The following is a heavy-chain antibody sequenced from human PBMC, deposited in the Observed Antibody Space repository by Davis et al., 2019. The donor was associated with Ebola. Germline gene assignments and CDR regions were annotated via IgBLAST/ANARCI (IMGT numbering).Heavy chain of an antibody. CDR2: ISAYNGNT. D-gene: IGHD3-3*01. Sequence: ASVKVSCKASGYTFTSYGISRVRQAPGQGLEWMGWISAYNGNTNYAQKLRGRVTMTTDTSTSTAYMELRSLRSDDTAVYYCARIRWGGYYLDAFDIWGQGTMVTVSS. J-gene: IGHJ3*02. V-gene: IGHV1-18*01. CDR3: ARIRWGGYYLDAFDI. CDR1: GYTFTSYG.